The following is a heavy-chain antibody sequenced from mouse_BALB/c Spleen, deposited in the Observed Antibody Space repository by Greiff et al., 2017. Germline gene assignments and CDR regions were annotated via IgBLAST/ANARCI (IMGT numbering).Heavy chain of an antibody. Sequence: EVQLQQSGAELVKPGASVKLSCKASGYTFTSYDINWVKQRPEQGLEWIGWIDPENGDTEYAPKFQGKATMTADTSSNTAYLQLSSLTSEDTAVYYCKIFTTAYYAMDYWGQGTSVTVSS. J-gene: IGHJ4*01. D-gene: IGHD1-2*01. CDR1: GYTFTSYD. CDR3: KIFTTAYYAMDY. CDR2: IDPENGDT. V-gene: IGHV14-4*02.